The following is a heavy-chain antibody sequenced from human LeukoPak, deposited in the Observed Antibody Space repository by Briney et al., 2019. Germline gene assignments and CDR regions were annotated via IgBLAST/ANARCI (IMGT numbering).Heavy chain of an antibody. CDR1: GGSFSGYY. D-gene: IGHD3-22*01. CDR2: INHSGST. J-gene: IGHJ4*02. Sequence: SETLSLTCAVYGGSFSGYYWSWIRQPPGKGLEWIGEINHSGSTNYNSSLKSRVTISVDTSKNQFSLKLSSVTAADTAVYYCARGQGGNYDSSGEGYYSDYWGQGTLVTVSS. V-gene: IGHV4-34*01. CDR3: ARGQGGNYDSSGEGYYSDY.